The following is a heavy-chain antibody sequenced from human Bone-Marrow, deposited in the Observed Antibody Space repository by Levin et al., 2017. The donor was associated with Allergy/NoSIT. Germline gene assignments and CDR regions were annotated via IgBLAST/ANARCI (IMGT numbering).Heavy chain of an antibody. CDR1: GFSFEEYN. V-gene: IGHV3-43*01. CDR3: ARDGDTVMVTLYYFDY. D-gene: IGHD5-18*01. J-gene: IGHJ4*02. Sequence: GGSLRLSCSVSGFSFEEYNMHWLRQVPGKRLEWVSLITWDSSDTYYADSVKGRFTISRDNSKNSLYLQMNSLRTEDTALYYCARDGDTVMVTLYYFDYWGQGTQVTASS. CDR2: ITWDSSDT.